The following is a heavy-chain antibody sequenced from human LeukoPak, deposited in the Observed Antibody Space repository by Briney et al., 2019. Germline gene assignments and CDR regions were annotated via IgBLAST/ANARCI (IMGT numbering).Heavy chain of an antibody. Sequence: AASVKVSCKASGGTFSSYAISWVRQAPGQGLEWMGGIIPIFGTANYAQKFQGRVTITADKSTSTAYMELSSLRSEDTAVYYCARAWYSPMSYYYYYMYVWGKGTTVTISS. CDR3: ARAWYSPMSYYYYYMYV. CDR1: GGTFSSYA. J-gene: IGHJ6*03. CDR2: IIPIFGTA. V-gene: IGHV1-69*06. D-gene: IGHD2-15*01.